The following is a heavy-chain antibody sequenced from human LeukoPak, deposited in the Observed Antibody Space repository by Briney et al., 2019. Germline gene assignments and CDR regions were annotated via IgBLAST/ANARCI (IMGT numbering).Heavy chain of an antibody. Sequence: PGRSLRLSCTASGFTFGDYAMSWVRQAPGTGLEGVGFIRSKAYGGTTEYAASVKGRFTISRDDSTSIAYLQMNSLKTEDTAVYYCSRDPGFDILAGYYRPFDYWGQGTLVTVSS. CDR3: SRDPGFDILAGYYRPFDY. V-gene: IGHV3-49*04. J-gene: IGHJ4*02. D-gene: IGHD3-9*01. CDR2: IRSKAYGGTT. CDR1: GFTFGDYA.